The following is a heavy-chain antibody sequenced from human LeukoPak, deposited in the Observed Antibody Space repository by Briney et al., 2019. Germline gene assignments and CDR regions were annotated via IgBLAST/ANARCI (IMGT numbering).Heavy chain of an antibody. J-gene: IGHJ3*02. Sequence: GGSLRLSCAASGFTFSSYSMNWVRQAPGKGLEWVSSISSSSSYIYYADSVKGRFTISRDNAKNSLYLQMNSLRAEDTAVYYCARTLVSRYDAFDIWGQGTMVTVSS. V-gene: IGHV3-21*01. D-gene: IGHD2/OR15-2a*01. CDR1: GFTFSSYS. CDR3: ARTLVSRYDAFDI. CDR2: ISSSSSYI.